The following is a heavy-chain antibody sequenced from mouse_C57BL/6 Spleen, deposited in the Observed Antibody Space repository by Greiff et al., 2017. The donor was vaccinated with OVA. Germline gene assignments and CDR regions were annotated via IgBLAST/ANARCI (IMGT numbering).Heavy chain of an antibody. CDR3: ARMGYDGDYAMDY. CDR2: IDPEDGET. V-gene: IGHV14-2*01. J-gene: IGHJ4*01. CDR1: GFNIKDYY. Sequence: VQLQQSGAELVKPGASVKLSCTASGFNIKDYYMHWVKQRTEQGLEWIGRIDPEDGETKYAPNFQGKATITADTSSNTAYLQLSSLTSEDTAVYYWARMGYDGDYAMDYWGQGTSGTVSS. D-gene: IGHD2-2*01.